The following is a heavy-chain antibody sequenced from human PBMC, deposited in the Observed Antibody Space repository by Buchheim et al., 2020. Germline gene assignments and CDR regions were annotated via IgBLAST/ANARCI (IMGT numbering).Heavy chain of an antibody. CDR1: GASITTTNW. D-gene: IGHD6-19*01. CDR3: AAKSSGWYNWLDS. V-gene: IGHV4-4*02. J-gene: IGHJ5*01. Sequence: QVQLQESGPGLVEPSGTLSLRCAVSGASITTTNWWSWVRQPPGKGLEWIGEIYHSGMTNYNPSLKSRVTISVDKSKNQFSLKLSSVTAADTALYYCAAKSSGWYNWLDSWGQGTL. CDR2: IYHSGMT.